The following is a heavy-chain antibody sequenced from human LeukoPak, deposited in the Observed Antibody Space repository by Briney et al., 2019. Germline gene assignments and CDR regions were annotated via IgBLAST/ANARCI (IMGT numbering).Heavy chain of an antibody. Sequence: GGSLRLSCAASGFTVSSNYMSLVRQAPGEGLEWVSVIYSGGSTYYADSVKGRFTISRHNSKNTVYLQMNSLRAEDTAVYYCASRGGFSYFDYWGQGSLVTVSS. J-gene: IGHJ4*02. V-gene: IGHV3-53*04. CDR3: ASRGGFSYFDY. D-gene: IGHD3-10*01. CDR2: IYSGGST. CDR1: GFTVSSNY.